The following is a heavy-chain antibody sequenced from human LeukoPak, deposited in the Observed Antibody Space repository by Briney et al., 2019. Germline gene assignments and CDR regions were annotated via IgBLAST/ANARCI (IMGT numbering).Heavy chain of an antibody. CDR2: IKEEGRTT. J-gene: IGHJ6*02. CDR3: ARGEPYYYYGMDV. D-gene: IGHD1-26*01. CDR1: GFSFSSFW. Sequence: QPGGSLRLSCAASGFSFSSFWMSWVRQAPGKGLEWVADIKEEGRTTYYVDSVKGRFTISRDNAKNTLYLQMNSLRAEDTAVYYCARGEPYYYYGMDVWGQGTTVTVSS. V-gene: IGHV3-7*02.